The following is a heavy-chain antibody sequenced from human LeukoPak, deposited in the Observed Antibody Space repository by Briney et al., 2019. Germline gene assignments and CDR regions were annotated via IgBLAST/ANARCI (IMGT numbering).Heavy chain of an antibody. CDR3: ARLVEYTTGWYRSYHFDS. Sequence: SETLSLTCRVSGDSINTSYWSWIRQPPGQALEWIGYNNNIGSTNYNPSLKSRVTMSVDTSEKQFSLQLTSVTAADTALYYCARLVEYTTGWYRSYHFDSWGQGTLVTVSS. D-gene: IGHD6-19*01. J-gene: IGHJ4*02. V-gene: IGHV4-4*09. CDR2: NNNIGST. CDR1: GDSINTSY.